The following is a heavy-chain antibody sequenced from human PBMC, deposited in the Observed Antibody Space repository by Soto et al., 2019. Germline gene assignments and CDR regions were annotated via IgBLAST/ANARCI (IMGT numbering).Heavy chain of an antibody. CDR1: GYTLTELS. CDR3: ATAGAMVRYYYYYGMDV. CDR2: FDPEDGET. V-gene: IGHV1-24*01. D-gene: IGHD5-18*01. J-gene: IGHJ6*02. Sequence: GASVKVSCKVSGYTLTELSMHWVRQAPGKGLERMGGFDPEDGETIYAQKFQGRVTMTEDTSTDTAYMELSSLRSEDTAVYYCATAGAMVRYYYYYGMDVWGQGTTVTVSS.